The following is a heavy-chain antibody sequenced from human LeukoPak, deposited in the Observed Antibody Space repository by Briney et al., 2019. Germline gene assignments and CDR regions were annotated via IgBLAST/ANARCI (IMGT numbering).Heavy chain of an antibody. Sequence: SETLSLTCAVYGGSFSGYYWSWIRQPPGKGLEWIGEINHSGSTNYNPSLKSRVAISVDTSKNQFSLKLSSVTAADTAVYYCARILRITIFGVVIGGAFDIWGQGTMVTVSS. CDR3: ARILRITIFGVVIGGAFDI. D-gene: IGHD3-3*01. J-gene: IGHJ3*02. V-gene: IGHV4-34*01. CDR1: GGSFSGYY. CDR2: INHSGST.